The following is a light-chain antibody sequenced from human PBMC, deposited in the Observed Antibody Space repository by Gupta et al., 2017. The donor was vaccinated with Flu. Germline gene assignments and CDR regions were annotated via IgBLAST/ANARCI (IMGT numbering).Light chain of an antibody. J-gene: IGLJ3*02. CDR3: VMYMGSGIWV. CDR2: NTK. Sequence: TVTFTFALGSGSVSTNHFPGCYQQTPAHAPRPLIYNTKPRSSGVPGRFSGSILGNKAALTITGAQEDDESYYYGVMYMGSGIWVFGGGTKLTVL. CDR1: SGSVSTNHF. V-gene: IGLV8-61*01.